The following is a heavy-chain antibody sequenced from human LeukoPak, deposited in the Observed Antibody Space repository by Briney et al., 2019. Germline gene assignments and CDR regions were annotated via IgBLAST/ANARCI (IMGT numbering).Heavy chain of an antibody. Sequence: GGSLRLSCAASGFTFDDYAMHWVRQTPRKGLECVSLISEDGGDTWYADSVKGRFTISRDNSKNSLYLQMNSLRAEDTAFYYCAKDKTRGPGDYWGQGTLVTVSS. CDR1: GFTFDDYA. V-gene: IGHV3-43*02. D-gene: IGHD1-14*01. J-gene: IGHJ4*02. CDR3: AKDKTRGPGDY. CDR2: ISEDGGDT.